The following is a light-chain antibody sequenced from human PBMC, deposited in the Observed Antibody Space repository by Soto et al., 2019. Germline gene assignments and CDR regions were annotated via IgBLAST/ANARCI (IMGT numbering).Light chain of an antibody. V-gene: IGKV1-39*01. CDR1: QSISIY. CDR3: QQTYRNPRT. Sequence: DIQMTQSPSSLSASVGDRVTITCRTSQSISIYLNWYQQIPGKAPKLLIYASSNLHTGVPSRFSGSASGTDFTLTISSLQPEDSATYYCQQTYRNPRTFGQGTKVDIK. CDR2: ASS. J-gene: IGKJ1*01.